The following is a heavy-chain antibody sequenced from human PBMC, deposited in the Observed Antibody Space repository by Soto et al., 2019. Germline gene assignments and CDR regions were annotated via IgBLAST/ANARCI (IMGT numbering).Heavy chain of an antibody. Sequence: SETLSLTCTVSGGSISSGGYYWSWIRQHPGKGLEWIGYIYYSGSTYYNPSLKSRVTISVDTSKNQFSLKPSSVTAADTAVYYCARDAPGDGGAFDIWGQGTMVTVSS. V-gene: IGHV4-31*03. D-gene: IGHD2-15*01. CDR1: GGSISSGGYY. CDR2: IYYSGST. CDR3: ARDAPGDGGAFDI. J-gene: IGHJ3*02.